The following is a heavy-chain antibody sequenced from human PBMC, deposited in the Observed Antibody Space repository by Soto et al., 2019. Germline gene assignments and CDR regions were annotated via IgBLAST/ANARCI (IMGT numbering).Heavy chain of an antibody. V-gene: IGHV1-69*13. CDR1: GGTFSSYA. CDR3: ARVPSGYDSHFDY. CDR2: IIPIFGTA. Sequence: GASVKVSCKASGGTFSSYAISWVRQAPGQGLEWMGGIIPIFGTANYAQKFQGRVTITADESTSTAYMELSSLRSEDTAVYYCARVPSGYDSHFDYWGQGTQVTVSS. D-gene: IGHD5-12*01. J-gene: IGHJ4*02.